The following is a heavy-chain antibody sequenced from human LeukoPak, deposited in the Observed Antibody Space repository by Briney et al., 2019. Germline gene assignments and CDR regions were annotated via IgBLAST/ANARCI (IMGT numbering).Heavy chain of an antibody. CDR3: ARIAEYHVMDV. CDR2: IKQDGSEK. V-gene: IGHV3-7*01. J-gene: IGHJ6*02. CDR1: GFTFSSYW. Sequence: PGGSLRLSCAASGFTFSSYWLSWVRQAPGKGLEWVANIKQDGSEKYYVDSVKGRFTISRDNAQNSLYLQMNSLRAEDTAVYYCARIAEYHVMDVWGQGTTVTVSS. D-gene: IGHD1-14*01.